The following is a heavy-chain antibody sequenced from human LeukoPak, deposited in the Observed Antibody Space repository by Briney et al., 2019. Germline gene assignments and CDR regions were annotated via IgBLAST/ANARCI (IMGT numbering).Heavy chain of an antibody. CDR1: GGSISSYY. V-gene: IGHV4-4*07. CDR3: ARGGTYYDFWSGSDWFDP. J-gene: IGHJ5*02. D-gene: IGHD3-3*01. Sequence: PSETLSLTCTVSGGSISSYYWSWIRQPAGKGLEWIGRIYTSGSTNYNPSLKSRVTMSVDTSKNQFSLKLSSVTAADTAVYYCARGGTYYDFWSGSDWFDPWGQGTLVTVSS. CDR2: IYTSGST.